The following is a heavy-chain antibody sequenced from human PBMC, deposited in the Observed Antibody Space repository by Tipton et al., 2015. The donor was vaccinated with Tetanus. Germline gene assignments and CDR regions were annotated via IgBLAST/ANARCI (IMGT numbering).Heavy chain of an antibody. J-gene: IGHJ4*02. CDR3: ARAHCTDGVCNFDF. CDR2: IYPGDSDT. D-gene: IGHD2-8*01. Sequence: QLVQSGGEVKKPGESLKISCKGSGYIFNNYWIGWVRQKPGKGLEWMGIIYPGDSDTRYSPSFQGQVTISVDKSINTAYLQWSSLKASDTSMFHCARAHCTDGVCNFDFWGQGALVTVAS. CDR1: GYIFNNYW. V-gene: IGHV5-51*01.